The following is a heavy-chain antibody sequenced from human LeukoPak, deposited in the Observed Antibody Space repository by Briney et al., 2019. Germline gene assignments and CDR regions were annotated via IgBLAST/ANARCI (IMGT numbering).Heavy chain of an antibody. CDR1: GFTFSSYS. CDR2: ISSSSSYI. Sequence: GGSLRLSCAASGFTFSSYSMNWVRQAPGKGLGWVSSISSSSSYIYYADSVKGRFTISRDNAKNSLYLQMNSLRAEDTAVYYCARADYGDYGEYYGMDVWGQGTTVTVSS. D-gene: IGHD4-17*01. CDR3: ARADYGDYGEYYGMDV. V-gene: IGHV3-21*01. J-gene: IGHJ6*02.